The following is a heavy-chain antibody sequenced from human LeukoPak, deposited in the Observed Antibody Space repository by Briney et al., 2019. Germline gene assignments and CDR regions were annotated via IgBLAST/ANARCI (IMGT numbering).Heavy chain of an antibody. Sequence: SETLSLTCTVSGDFITAYYWSWIRQPPGKGLKWIGNIYYSGYTTYSSSLRSRVTISVDTSKNQFSLKLSSVTAADTAVYYCARETSQKGAHYMDVWGKGTTITISS. J-gene: IGHJ6*03. CDR1: GDFITAYY. D-gene: IGHD3-16*01. CDR3: ARETSQKGAHYMDV. CDR2: IYYSGYT. V-gene: IGHV4-59*01.